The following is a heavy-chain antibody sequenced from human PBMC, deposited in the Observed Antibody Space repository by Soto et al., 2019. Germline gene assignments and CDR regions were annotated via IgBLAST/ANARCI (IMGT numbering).Heavy chain of an antibody. CDR3: ARDREYGGPYYFDF. J-gene: IGHJ4*02. D-gene: IGHD3-10*01. CDR2: TYYRSKWYN. V-gene: IGHV6-1*01. CDR1: GDSVSSNRAA. Sequence: SQTLSLTCAISGDSVSSNRAAWNWIRQSTSRGLEWLSRTYYRSKWYNDYAESVKSRITVNPDTSEIQFSLQLNSVTPEATAVYYCARDREYGGPYYFDFWGQGSLVTVSS.